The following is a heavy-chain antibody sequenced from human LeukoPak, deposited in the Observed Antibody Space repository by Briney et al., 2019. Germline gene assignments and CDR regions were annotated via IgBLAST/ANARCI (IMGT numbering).Heavy chain of an antibody. J-gene: IGHJ4*02. Sequence: GGSLRLSCTASECTFSDYWMHVVRQPGGKGLVGVSRINSDGSSTRYADSVKGRFTISRDNAKNTLYLQMNSLRVEDTAVYYCARRGAVAGTGDYWGQGTLVTVSS. D-gene: IGHD6-19*01. CDR2: INSDGSST. CDR1: ECTFSDYW. CDR3: ARRGAVAGTGDY. V-gene: IGHV3-74*01.